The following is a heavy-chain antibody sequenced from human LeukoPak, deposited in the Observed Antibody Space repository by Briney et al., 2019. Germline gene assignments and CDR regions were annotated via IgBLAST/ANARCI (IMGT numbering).Heavy chain of an antibody. J-gene: IGHJ4*02. V-gene: IGHV3-30-3*01. D-gene: IGHD4-23*01. CDR2: ISYDGSNK. Sequence: SCKASGYTFTSYAMHWVRQAPGKGLEWVAVISYDGSNKYYADSVKGRFTISRDNSKNTLYLQMNSLRAEDTAVYYCARDQDGGELDYWGQGTLVTVSS. CDR3: ARDQDGGELDY. CDR1: GYTFTSYA.